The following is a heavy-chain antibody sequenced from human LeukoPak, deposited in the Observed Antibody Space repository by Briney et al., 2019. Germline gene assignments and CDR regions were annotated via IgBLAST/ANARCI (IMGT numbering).Heavy chain of an antibody. CDR3: ARGSGWLRYNYFDY. Sequence: GGSLRLSCAASGFTFSSYAMHWVRHAPGKGLEWVAVISYDGSNKYYADSVKGRFTISRDNSKNTLYLQMNSLRAEDTAVYYCARGSGWLRYNYFDYWGQGTLVTVSS. CDR1: GFTFSSYA. V-gene: IGHV3-30-3*01. CDR2: ISYDGSNK. J-gene: IGHJ4*02. D-gene: IGHD5-12*01.